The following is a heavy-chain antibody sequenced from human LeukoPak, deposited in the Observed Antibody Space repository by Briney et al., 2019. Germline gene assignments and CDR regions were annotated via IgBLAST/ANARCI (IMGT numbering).Heavy chain of an antibody. CDR3: ARAISVVAATAGPNDY. Sequence: GGSLRLSCAASGFTFSSYSMNWVRQAPGKGLEWVSSISSSSSYIYYADSVKGRFTISRDNAKNSLYLQMNSLRAEDTAVYYCARAISVVAATAGPNDYWGQGTLVTVSS. D-gene: IGHD2-15*01. V-gene: IGHV3-21*01. CDR1: GFTFSSYS. J-gene: IGHJ4*02. CDR2: ISSSSSYI.